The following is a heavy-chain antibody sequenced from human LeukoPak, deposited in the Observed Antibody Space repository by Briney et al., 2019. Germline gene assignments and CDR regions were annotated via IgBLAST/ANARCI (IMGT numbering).Heavy chain of an antibody. V-gene: IGHV3-23*01. CDR3: ARDPGYSLTFYYMDV. CDR2: ISGSGGST. D-gene: IGHD6-13*01. Sequence: GGSLRLSCAASGFTFSSYAMSWVRQAPGKGLEWVSAISGSGGSTYYADSVKGRFTISRDNSKNTLYLQMNSLRAEDTAVYYCARDPGYSLTFYYMDVWGTGTTVTISS. J-gene: IGHJ6*03. CDR1: GFTFSSYA.